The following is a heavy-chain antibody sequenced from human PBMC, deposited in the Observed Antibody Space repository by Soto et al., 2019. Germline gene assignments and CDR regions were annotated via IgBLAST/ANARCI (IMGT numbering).Heavy chain of an antibody. D-gene: IGHD3-10*01. CDR1: VYTFTSYG. CDR2: ISAYNGNT. J-gene: IGHJ4*02. Sequence: QVQLVQSGAEVKKAGGSVMVSCKASVYTFTSYGISWVRQAPGQGLEWMGRISAYNGNTNYAQNLQGRVTMTTDTTMSTGYMEMRILRFDATAVYYCAINGLYDSGSYSPQYFDYWGQGTLVTVSS. CDR3: AINGLYDSGSYSPQYFDY. V-gene: IGHV1-18*01.